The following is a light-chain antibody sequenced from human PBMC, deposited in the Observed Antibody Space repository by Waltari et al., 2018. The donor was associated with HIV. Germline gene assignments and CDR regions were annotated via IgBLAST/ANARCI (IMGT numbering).Light chain of an antibody. CDR2: GNS. CDR1: SSNIGAGSD. CDR3: QSYDSSLSGPVV. J-gene: IGLJ2*01. Sequence: QSVLTQPPSVPGAPGQRVTIPCPGSSSNIGAGSDVPRYQQLPGTAPKLLIYGNSNRPSGVPDRFSGSKSGTSASLAITGLQAEDEADYYCQSYDSSLSGPVVFGGGTKLTVL. V-gene: IGLV1-40*01.